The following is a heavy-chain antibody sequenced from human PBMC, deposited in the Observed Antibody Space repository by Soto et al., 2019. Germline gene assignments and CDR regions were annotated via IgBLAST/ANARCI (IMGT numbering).Heavy chain of an antibody. CDR2: INHSGST. Sequence: SETLSLTCAVYGGSFSGYYWSWIRQPPGKGLEWIGEINHSGSTNYNPSLKSRVTISVDTSKNQFALKLSSVTAADTALYYCARGGELGDRNAFDIWGQGTVVTVSS. D-gene: IGHD7-27*01. CDR1: GGSFSGYY. J-gene: IGHJ3*02. V-gene: IGHV4-34*01. CDR3: ARGGELGDRNAFDI.